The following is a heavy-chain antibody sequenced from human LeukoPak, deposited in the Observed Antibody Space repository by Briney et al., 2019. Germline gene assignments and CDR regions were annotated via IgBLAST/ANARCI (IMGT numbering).Heavy chain of an antibody. CDR2: IRSKVYGGTT. V-gene: IGHV3-49*04. CDR1: GVTFGDYA. CDR3: TRNAVYYFDY. D-gene: IGHD6-19*01. J-gene: IGHJ4*02. Sequence: SRRLSCTGAGVTFGDYAMSWVRQAPGKGLEWVGFIRSKVYGGTTEYAASVKGRFTISRDDSKSIAYLQMNSLKTEDTAVYSCTRNAVYYFDYWGQGTLVTVSS.